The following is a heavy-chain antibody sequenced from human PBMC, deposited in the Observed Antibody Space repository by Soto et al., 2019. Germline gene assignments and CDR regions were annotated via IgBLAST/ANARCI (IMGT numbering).Heavy chain of an antibody. V-gene: IGHV3-11*01. D-gene: IGHD2-2*01. Sequence: QVQLVESGGGLVKPGGSLRLSCAASGFTFSDYYMSWIRQAPGKGLEWVSHISGSGSTIYFADSVKGRFTISRDNAKNTPYLQMNSLRAEDTAVYYCARDCSSSSCYGYFQHWGQGTRVTVSS. J-gene: IGHJ1*01. CDR2: ISGSGSTI. CDR1: GFTFSDYY. CDR3: ARDCSSSSCYGYFQH.